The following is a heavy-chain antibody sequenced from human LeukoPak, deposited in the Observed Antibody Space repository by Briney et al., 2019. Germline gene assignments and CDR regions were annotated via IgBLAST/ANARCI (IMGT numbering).Heavy chain of an antibody. D-gene: IGHD1-1*01. CDR1: GGSISSSSYY. CDR2: INHSGST. CDR3: TITTGTTLGLMDY. J-gene: IGHJ4*02. Sequence: SETLSLTCTVSGGSISSSSYYWRWIRQPPGKGLEGIGEINHSGSTNYNPSLKSRVTISVDTSKNQWSLKMSSVTAADTAVYYCTITTGTTLGLMDYWGQGTLVTVSS. V-gene: IGHV4-39*07.